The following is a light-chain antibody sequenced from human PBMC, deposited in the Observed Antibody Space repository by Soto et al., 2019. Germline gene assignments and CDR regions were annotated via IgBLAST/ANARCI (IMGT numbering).Light chain of an antibody. V-gene: IGLV1-44*01. J-gene: IGLJ1*01. CDR3: AAWDDSLNGRV. Sequence: QSVLTQPPSASGTPGQRVTISFSGSIPNIGSNTVNWYQQLPGTAPKLLIYSNNQRPSGVPDRFSGSKSGTSASLAISGLQSEDEADYYCAAWDDSLNGRVFGTGTKVTVL. CDR1: IPNIGSNT. CDR2: SNN.